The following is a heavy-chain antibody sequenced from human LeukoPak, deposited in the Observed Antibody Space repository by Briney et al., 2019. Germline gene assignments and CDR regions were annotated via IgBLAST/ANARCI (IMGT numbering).Heavy chain of an antibody. Sequence: PETLSLTCTVSGYSISSGYYWGWIRQPPGKGLEWIGSIYQSGSTYYNPSLKSRVTISVDTSKNQFSLKLSSVTAADTAVYYCARRGYYDSSGYYEDYFDYWGQGTLVTVSS. CDR2: IYQSGST. CDR3: ARRGYYDSSGYYEDYFDY. V-gene: IGHV4-38-2*02. J-gene: IGHJ4*02. D-gene: IGHD3-22*01. CDR1: GYSISSGYY.